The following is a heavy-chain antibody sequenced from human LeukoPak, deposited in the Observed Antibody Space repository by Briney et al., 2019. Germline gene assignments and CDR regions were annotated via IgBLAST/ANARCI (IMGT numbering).Heavy chain of an antibody. CDR3: ARGSPPRRNYDSRGYYSYYFDY. Sequence: SVKVSCKASGGTFSSYAVSWVRQAPGQGLEWMGGIIPIFGTPKYAQRFQGRITITADESTSTAYMELSSLRSEDTAVYYCARGSPPRRNYDSRGYYSYYFDYWGQGTLVTVSS. V-gene: IGHV1-69*13. CDR1: GGTFSSYA. CDR2: IIPIFGTP. J-gene: IGHJ4*02. D-gene: IGHD3-22*01.